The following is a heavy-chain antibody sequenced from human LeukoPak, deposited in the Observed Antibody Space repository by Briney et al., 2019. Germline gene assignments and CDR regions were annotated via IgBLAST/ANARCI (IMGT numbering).Heavy chain of an antibody. CDR3: ARDKFGTVTNSLDY. CDR1: GFTFSSYA. D-gene: IGHD4-17*01. Sequence: GGSLRLSCAASGFTFSSYAMHRVRQAPGKGLEWVAVISYDGSNKYYADSVEGRFTISRDNSKNTLYLQMNSLRAEDTAVYYCARDKFGTVTNSLDYWGQGTLVTVSS. V-gene: IGHV3-30-3*01. CDR2: ISYDGSNK. J-gene: IGHJ4*02.